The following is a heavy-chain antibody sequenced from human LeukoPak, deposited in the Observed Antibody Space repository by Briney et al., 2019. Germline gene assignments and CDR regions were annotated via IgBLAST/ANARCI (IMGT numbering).Heavy chain of an antibody. D-gene: IGHD3-10*01. V-gene: IGHV3-23*01. CDR1: GFTFSSYA. CDR2: NSGSGGST. CDR3: AKDALDGSGSPGYDAFDI. Sequence: GGSLRLSCSASGFTFSSYAMSWVRQAPGKGLEWVSANSGSGGSTYYADSVKGRFTISRDNSKNTLYLQMNSLRAEDTAVYYCAKDALDGSGSPGYDAFDIWGQGTMVTVSS. J-gene: IGHJ3*02.